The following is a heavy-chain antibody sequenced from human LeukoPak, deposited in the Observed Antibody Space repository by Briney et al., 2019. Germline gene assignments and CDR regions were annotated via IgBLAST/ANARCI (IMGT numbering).Heavy chain of an antibody. Sequence: GGSLRLSCEASGFTFSSYAMSWVRQAPGKGLEWVSAISGSGVTTHYAGSVKGRFSISRDNSKNTLYLQMNSLRAEDTALYYCAKKVVVGATSPYSDFQDWGQGTPVTVSS. CDR1: GFTFSSYA. D-gene: IGHD1-26*01. J-gene: IGHJ1*01. V-gene: IGHV3-23*01. CDR3: AKKVVVGATSPYSDFQD. CDR2: ISGSGVTT.